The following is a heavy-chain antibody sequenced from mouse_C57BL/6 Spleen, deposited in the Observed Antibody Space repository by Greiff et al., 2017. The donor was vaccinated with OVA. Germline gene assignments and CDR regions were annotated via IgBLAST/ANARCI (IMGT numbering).Heavy chain of an antibody. D-gene: IGHD1-1*01. V-gene: IGHV1-69*01. CDR1: GYTFTSYW. CDR3: ARGDYGSSSLGAMDY. Sequence: QVQLKQPGAELVMPGASVKLSCKASGYTFTSYWMHWVKQRPGQGLEWIGEIDPSDSYTNYNQKFKGKSTLTVDKSSSTASMQLSSLTSEDSAVYYCARGDYGSSSLGAMDYWGQGTSVTVSS. J-gene: IGHJ4*01. CDR2: IDPSDSYT.